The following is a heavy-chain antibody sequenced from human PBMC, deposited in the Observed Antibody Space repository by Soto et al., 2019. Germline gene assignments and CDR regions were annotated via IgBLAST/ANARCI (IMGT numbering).Heavy chain of an antibody. J-gene: IGHJ4*02. D-gene: IGHD3-16*02. CDR3: ANGDYDYIWGSYLKN. CDR2: ISGSGGST. CDR1: GFTFSSYA. V-gene: IGHV3-23*01. Sequence: GGSLRLSCAASGFTFSSYAMSWVRQAPGKGLEWVSAISGSGGSTYYADSVKGRFTISRDNSKNTLYLQMNSLRAEDTAVYYCANGDYDYIWGSYLKNWGQGTLVTVSS.